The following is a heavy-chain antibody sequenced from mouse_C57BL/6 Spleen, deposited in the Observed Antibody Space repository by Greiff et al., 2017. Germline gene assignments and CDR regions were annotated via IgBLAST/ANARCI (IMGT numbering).Heavy chain of an antibody. D-gene: IGHD2-3*01. V-gene: IGHV3-6*01. J-gene: IGHJ1*03. CDR1: GYSITSGYY. CDR3: ARGGWLPRGWYFDV. CDR2: ISYDGSN. Sequence: DVQLQESGPGLVKPSQSLSLTCSVTGYSITSGYYWNWIRQFPGNKLEWMGYISYDGSNNYNPSLKNRISITRDTSKNQFFLTLNSVTTEDTATYYCARGGWLPRGWYFDVWGTGTTVTVSS.